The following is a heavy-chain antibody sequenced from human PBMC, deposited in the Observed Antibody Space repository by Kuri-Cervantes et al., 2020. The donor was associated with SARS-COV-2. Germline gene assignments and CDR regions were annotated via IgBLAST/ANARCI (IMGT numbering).Heavy chain of an antibody. CDR2: ISSRSRTI. V-gene: IGHV3-48*01. Sequence: GGSLRLSCAASGFTFSSHSMNWVRQAPGKGLEWISYISSRSRTIYYADSVKGRFTISRDNAKNSLYLQMNSLRGEDTAVYYCASLPGIGAAVAGGNDYWGQGTLVTVSS. CDR1: GFTFSSHS. D-gene: IGHD6-19*01. CDR3: ASLPGIGAAVAGGNDY. J-gene: IGHJ4*02.